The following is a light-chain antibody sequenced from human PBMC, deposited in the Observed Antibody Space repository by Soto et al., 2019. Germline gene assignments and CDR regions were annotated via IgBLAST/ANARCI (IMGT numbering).Light chain of an antibody. CDR2: CAS. CDR1: QSVSRC. CDR3: QQYDSSPST. V-gene: IGKV3-20*01. J-gene: IGKJ4*01. Sequence: EIVLTQSPATLSLSPGERATLSCRASQSVSRCLAWYQQKPGQAPRLLIYCASSRATGIPDRFSGSGSGTDFTLTISGLETGDFAVYFYQQYDSSPSTFGGGTKVEIK.